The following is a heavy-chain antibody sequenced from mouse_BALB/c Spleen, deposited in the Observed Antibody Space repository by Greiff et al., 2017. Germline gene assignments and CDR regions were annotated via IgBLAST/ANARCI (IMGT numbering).Heavy chain of an antibody. CDR3: ARFYYGYDYYAMDY. CDR2: IYPGDGDT. J-gene: IGHJ4*01. CDR1: GYAFSSSW. Sequence: QVQLKQSGPELVKPGASVKISCKASGYAFSSSWMNWVKQRPGQGLEWIGRIYPGDGDTNYNGKFKGKATLTADKSSSTAYMQLSSLTSVDSAVYFCARFYYGYDYYAMDYWGQGTSVTVSS. D-gene: IGHD2-2*01. V-gene: IGHV1-82*01.